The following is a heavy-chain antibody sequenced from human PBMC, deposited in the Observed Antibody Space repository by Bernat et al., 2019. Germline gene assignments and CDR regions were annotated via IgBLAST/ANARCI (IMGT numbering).Heavy chain of an antibody. D-gene: IGHD5-24*01. V-gene: IGHV3-23*01. J-gene: IGHJ4*02. CDR3: AKERGYIYVSLHGYFDY. CDR2: INGSGGGT. CDR1: GFTFNIYA. Sequence: EVQLLESGGGLVQPGGSLRLSCAASGFTFNIYARSWVRQAPGRGLDGVSAINGSGGGTFYTDSVKGRFTISRDNSKNTLYLQMNSLRAEDTAVYYCAKERGYIYVSLHGYFDYWGQGTLVTVSS.